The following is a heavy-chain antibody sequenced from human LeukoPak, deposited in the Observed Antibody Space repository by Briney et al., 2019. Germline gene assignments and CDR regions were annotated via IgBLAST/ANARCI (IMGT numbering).Heavy chain of an antibody. CDR1: GFTFNNYW. V-gene: IGHV3-7*01. CDR3: ARDLSGVTGYTYGRGIDY. J-gene: IGHJ4*02. CDR2: IKKDGSEK. Sequence: PGGSLRLSCAASGFTFNNYWMSWVRQAPGKGLEWVANIKKDGSEKYYVDSVKGRFTISRDNAKTSLYLQMNSLRAEDTAVYYCARDLSGVTGYTYGRGIDYWGQGTLVTVSS. D-gene: IGHD5-18*01.